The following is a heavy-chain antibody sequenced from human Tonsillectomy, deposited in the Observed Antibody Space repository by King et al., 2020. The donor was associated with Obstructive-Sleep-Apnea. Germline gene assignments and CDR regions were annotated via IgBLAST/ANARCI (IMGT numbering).Heavy chain of an antibody. Sequence: QLVQSGAEVKKPGASVKVSCKASGYTFTSSDINWWRQATVQGLECMGWMHPNSGKTVDAQKFQGRVTMTRNTSISTAYMELSSLRSDDTAVYYCAFVSDDSSSPWDWFDPWGQGTLVTVSS. V-gene: IGHV1-8*01. CDR2: MHPNSGKT. J-gene: IGHJ5*02. CDR3: AFVSDDSSSPWDWFDP. D-gene: IGHD6-13*01. CDR1: GYTFTSSD.